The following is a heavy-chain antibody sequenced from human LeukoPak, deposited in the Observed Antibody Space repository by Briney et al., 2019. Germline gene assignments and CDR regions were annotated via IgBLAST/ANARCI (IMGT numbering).Heavy chain of an antibody. V-gene: IGHV3-9*01. CDR2: ISWNSGSI. J-gene: IGHJ5*02. D-gene: IGHD6-13*01. CDR3: AKGSAAGIRNWFDP. Sequence: GGSLRLSCAASGFTFDDYAMHWVRQAPGKGLEWVSGISWNSGSIGHADSVKGRFTISRDNAKNSLYLQMNSLRAEDTALYYCAKGSAAGIRNWFDPWGQGTLVTVPS. CDR1: GFTFDDYA.